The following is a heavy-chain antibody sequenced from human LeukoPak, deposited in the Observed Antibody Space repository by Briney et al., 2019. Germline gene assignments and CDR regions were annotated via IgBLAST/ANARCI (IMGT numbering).Heavy chain of an antibody. V-gene: IGHV3-21*01. CDR1: GFTFSSYS. J-gene: IGHJ4*02. CDR3: ARAVFWSGPFDY. Sequence: PGGSLRLSCAASGFTFSSYSMNWVRQAPGKGLEWVSSISSSSSYIYYADSVKGRFTISRDNAKNSLYLQMNSLRAEDTAVYYCARAVFWSGPFDYWGQGTLVTVSS. CDR2: ISSSSSYI. D-gene: IGHD3-3*01.